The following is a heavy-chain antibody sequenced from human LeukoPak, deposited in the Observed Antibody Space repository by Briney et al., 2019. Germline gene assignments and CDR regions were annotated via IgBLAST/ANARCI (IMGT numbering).Heavy chain of an antibody. CDR3: ARDYYDAFDY. CDR2: ISSSSSYI. D-gene: IGHD3-22*01. J-gene: IGHJ4*02. V-gene: IGHV3-11*06. Sequence: GGSLRLSCAASGFTFSDHYMNWIRQAPGKGLEWVSSISSSSSYIHYADSVKGRFTISRDNAKNSVYLQMNSLRAGDTAVYYCARDYYDAFDYWGQGSLVTVSS. CDR1: GFTFSDHY.